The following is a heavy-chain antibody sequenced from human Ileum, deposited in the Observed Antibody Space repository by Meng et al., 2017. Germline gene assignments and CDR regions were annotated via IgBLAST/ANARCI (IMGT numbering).Heavy chain of an antibody. CDR3: ARDLLRACDY. CDR1: GFTFSSYA. CDR2: ISSDGANK. D-gene: IGHD1-26*01. V-gene: IGHV3-30*10. Sequence: GQWVESGGGVVQPGTSLRLSCAASGFTFSSYAMYWVRQAPGKGLEWVAVISSDGANKYYTDSVKGRFTISRDNSKNTLSLQMNSLTAEDTAVYYCARDLLRACDYWGQGTLVTVSS. J-gene: IGHJ4*02.